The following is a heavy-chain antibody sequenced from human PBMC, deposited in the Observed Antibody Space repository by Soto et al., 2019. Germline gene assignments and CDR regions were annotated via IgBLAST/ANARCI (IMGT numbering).Heavy chain of an antibody. CDR3: ARRGVGGVRYLDWYLDY. V-gene: IGHV5-51*01. CDR1: GYSFTSYW. Sequence: GESLKISCKGSGYSFTSYWIGWVRQMPGKGLEWMGIIYPGDTDTRYSPSFQGQVTISADKSISTAYLQWSSLKASDTAMYYCARRGVGGVRYLDWYLDYWGRGTLVTVSS. CDR2: IYPGDTDT. D-gene: IGHD3-9*01. J-gene: IGHJ4*02.